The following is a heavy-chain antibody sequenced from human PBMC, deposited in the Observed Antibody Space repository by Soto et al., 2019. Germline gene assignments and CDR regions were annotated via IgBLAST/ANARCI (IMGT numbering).Heavy chain of an antibody. CDR3: ARVTLEHTRSYYYYYMDV. V-gene: IGHV1-18*01. D-gene: IGHD1-1*01. Sequence: ASVKVSCKASGYTFTSYGISWVRQAPGQGLEWMGWISAYNGNTNYAQKLQGRVTMTTDTSTSTAYMELSSVTAADTAVYYCARVTLEHTRSYYYYYMDVWGKGTTVTVSS. CDR2: ISAYNGNT. J-gene: IGHJ6*03. CDR1: GYTFTSYG.